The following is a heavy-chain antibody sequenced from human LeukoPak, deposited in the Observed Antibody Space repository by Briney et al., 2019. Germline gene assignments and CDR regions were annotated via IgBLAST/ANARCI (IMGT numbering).Heavy chain of an antibody. CDR1: GDSINSLDL. CDR2: MYLSGTT. D-gene: IGHD5-24*01. V-gene: IGHV4-4*02. Sequence: SGTLSLTCTVSGDSINSLDLWSWVRQPPGKGLEWIGEMYLSGTTHSNPSVKSRVTISIDKSKNQFFLNLSSVTAADTAVYYCASERWLQSGEHAFDIWGQGTMVTVSS. CDR3: ASERWLQSGEHAFDI. J-gene: IGHJ3*02.